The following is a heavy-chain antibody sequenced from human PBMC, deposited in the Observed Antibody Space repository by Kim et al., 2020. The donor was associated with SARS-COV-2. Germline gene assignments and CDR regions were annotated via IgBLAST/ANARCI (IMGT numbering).Heavy chain of an antibody. Sequence: GGSLRLSCAASGFTFSSYGMHWVRQAPGKGLEWVAVISYDGSNKYYADSVKGRFTISRDNSKNTLYLQMNSLRAEDTAVYYCAKDLDHTRYGSGKADWFDPWVEASQLSVSS. J-gene: IGHJ5*02. CDR3: AKDLDHTRYGSGKADWFDP. V-gene: IGHV3-30*18. D-gene: IGHD3-10*01. CDR1: GFTFSSYG. CDR2: ISYDGSNK.